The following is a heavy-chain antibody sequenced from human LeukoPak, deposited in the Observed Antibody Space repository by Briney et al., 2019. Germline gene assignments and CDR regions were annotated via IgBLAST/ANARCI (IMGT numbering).Heavy chain of an antibody. J-gene: IGHJ6*02. CDR2: ISSSSSTI. CDR1: GFTFSSYS. CDR3: ARDPYYYDSSGYYYYYYGMDV. V-gene: IGHV3-48*01. D-gene: IGHD3-22*01. Sequence: GGSLRLSCAASGFTFSSYSMNWVRQAPGKVLEWVSYISSSSSTIYYADSVKGRFTISRDNAKNSLYLQMNSLRAEDTAVYYCARDPYYYDSSGYYYYYYGMDVWGQGTTVTVSS.